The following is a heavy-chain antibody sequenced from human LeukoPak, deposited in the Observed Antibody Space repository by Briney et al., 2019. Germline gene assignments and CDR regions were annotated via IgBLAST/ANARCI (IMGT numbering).Heavy chain of an antibody. V-gene: IGHV3-30-3*01. Sequence: PGRSLRLSCAASGFTFSSYAMHWVRQAPGKGLEWVAVISYDGSNKYYADSVKGRFTISRDNSKNTLYLQMNSLRAEDTAVYYCARGLSPGDTPRGDYWGQGTLVTVSS. CDR1: GFTFSSYA. CDR2: ISYDGSNK. J-gene: IGHJ4*02. CDR3: ARGLSPGDTPRGDY. D-gene: IGHD1-14*01.